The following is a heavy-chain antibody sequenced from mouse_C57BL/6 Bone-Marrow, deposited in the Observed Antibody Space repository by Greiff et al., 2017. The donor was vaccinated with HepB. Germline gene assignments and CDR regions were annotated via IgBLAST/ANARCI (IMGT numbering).Heavy chain of an antibody. D-gene: IGHD2-1*01. CDR3: ARREIYYGPYYYAMDY. J-gene: IGHJ4*01. Sequence: QVQLQQPGAELVMPGASVKLSCKASGYTFTSYWMHWVKQRPGQGLEWIGEIDPSDSYTNYNQKFKGKSTLTVAKSSSTAYMQLSSLTSEDSAVYYCARREIYYGPYYYAMDYWGQGTSVTVSS. CDR1: GYTFTSYW. CDR2: IDPSDSYT. V-gene: IGHV1-69*01.